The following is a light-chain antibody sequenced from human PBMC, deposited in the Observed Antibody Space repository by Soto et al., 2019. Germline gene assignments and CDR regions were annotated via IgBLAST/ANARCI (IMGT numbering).Light chain of an antibody. CDR3: QQRHMWPIT. CDR2: DAY. V-gene: IGKV3-11*01. Sequence: EFFFARSPFTLSLSPGERSTLAFMASQSFRGLLAWYQQKPGQAPSLLIYDAYNRATGIPPRFSGSGSGTDFTLTISSLEPEDSAVYYCQQRHMWPITFGQGTRLEIK. CDR1: QSFRGL. J-gene: IGKJ5*01.